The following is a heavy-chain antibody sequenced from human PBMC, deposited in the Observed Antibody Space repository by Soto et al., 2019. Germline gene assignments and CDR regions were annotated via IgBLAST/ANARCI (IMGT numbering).Heavy chain of an antibody. V-gene: IGHV1-69*13. CDR3: ARVGYCSGGSCYRNWFDP. CDR2: IIPIFGTA. CDR1: GGTFSSYA. Sequence: SVKVSCKASGGTFSSYAISWVRQAPGQGLEWMGGIIPIFGTANYAQKFQGRVTITADESTSTAYMELSSLRSEDTAVYYCARVGYCSGGSCYRNWFDPWGQGTLVTVSS. J-gene: IGHJ5*02. D-gene: IGHD2-15*01.